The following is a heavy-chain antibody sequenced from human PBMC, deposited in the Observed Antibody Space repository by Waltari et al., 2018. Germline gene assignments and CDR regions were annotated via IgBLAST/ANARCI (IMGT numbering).Heavy chain of an antibody. J-gene: IGHJ1*01. CDR3: ARHPSYWGSCNFDQ. Sequence: QMQESGPGLVKPSETLSLPCTVSGGSIKSGSYYWGWIRQPPGKTLEWIGSIFYNAKTYKNPSLESRITMSIDTSKNQFSLDLTSVTAADTALYFCARHPSYWGSCNFDQWGQGSLVIVSS. CDR1: GGSIKSGSYY. D-gene: IGHD3-16*01. CDR2: IFYNAKT. V-gene: IGHV4-39*01.